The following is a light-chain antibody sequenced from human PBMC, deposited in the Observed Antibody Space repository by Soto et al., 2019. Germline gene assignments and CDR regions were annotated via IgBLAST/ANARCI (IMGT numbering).Light chain of an antibody. CDR3: PQYNSYLLP. Sequence: DLPMTKSPSTLSASVEDRVPIPCRASQSISSWLAWYQQKPGKAPKLLIYKASSLESGVPSRFSGSGSGTEFTLTISCLQSEDFAPYYCPQYNSYLLPFCQGTKPDIK. CDR2: KAS. V-gene: IGKV1-5*03. CDR1: QSISSW. J-gene: IGKJ1*01.